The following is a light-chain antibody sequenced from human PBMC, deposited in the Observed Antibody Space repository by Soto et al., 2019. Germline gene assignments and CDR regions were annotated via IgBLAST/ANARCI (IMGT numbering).Light chain of an antibody. V-gene: IGKV2-28*01. CDR2: LGS. CDR1: QSLLHSNGYNY. J-gene: IGKJ1*01. Sequence: DIVMTQSPLSLPVTPGEPASISCRSSQSLLHSNGYNYLDWYLQKSGQSPQLLIYLGSTRASGVPDRFNGSGSGTDFTLKIRRVDAEDVGVYYCMQPLHTPWTFGQGTKVEIK. CDR3: MQPLHTPWT.